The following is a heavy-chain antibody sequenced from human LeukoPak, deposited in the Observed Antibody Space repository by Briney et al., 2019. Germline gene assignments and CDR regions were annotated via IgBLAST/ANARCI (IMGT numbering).Heavy chain of an antibody. CDR1: GFTFSSYS. V-gene: IGHV3-21*01. CDR3: ARALNYYDSSGY. CDR2: ISSSSSYI. Sequence: GGSLRLSCAASGFTFSSYSTNWVRQAPGKGLEWVSSISSSSSYIYYADSVKGRFTISRDNAKNSLYLQMNSLRAEDTAVYYCARALNYYDSSGYWGQGTLVTVSP. J-gene: IGHJ4*02. D-gene: IGHD3-22*01.